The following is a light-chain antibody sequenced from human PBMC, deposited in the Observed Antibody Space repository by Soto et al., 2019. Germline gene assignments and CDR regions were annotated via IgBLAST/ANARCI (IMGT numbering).Light chain of an antibody. CDR1: QSVSRR. Sequence: EIVLTQSPGTLSLSPGGRATLSCRASQSVSRRLAWYQHRPGQSPRLLISGASMRASGVPVGFSGSGSGTDFTLTISRLEPEDFAVYYCQHYGETPITFGLGTRLEV. J-gene: IGKJ5*01. V-gene: IGKV3-20*01. CDR2: GAS. CDR3: QHYGETPIT.